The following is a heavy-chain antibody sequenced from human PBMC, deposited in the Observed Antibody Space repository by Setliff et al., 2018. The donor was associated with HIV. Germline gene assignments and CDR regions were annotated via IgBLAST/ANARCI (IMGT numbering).Heavy chain of an antibody. J-gene: IGHJ3*02. D-gene: IGHD6-13*01. CDR2: IIPMYNIP. V-gene: IGHV1-69*13. CDR1: GGTLSNYV. CDR3: ARSQDAKLGLDAFDI. Sequence: SVKVSCKTSGGTLSNYVITWVRQAPGQGLEWMGMIIPMYNIPAYAQKFQGRVTFTADESTSTAYMELSSLSSEDTAVYYCARSQDAKLGLDAFDIWGQGTMVTVSS.